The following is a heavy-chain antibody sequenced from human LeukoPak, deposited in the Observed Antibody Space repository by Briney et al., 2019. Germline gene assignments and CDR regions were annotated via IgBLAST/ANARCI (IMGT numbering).Heavy chain of an antibody. J-gene: IGHJ4*02. V-gene: IGHV3-33*06. Sequence: GGSLRLSCAASGFTFSSYGMHWVRQAPGKGLEWVAVIWYDGSTKYYADSVKGRFTISRDNSKNTLYLQMNSLRAEDTAVYYCAKPGTWFGELLTLSYFDYWGQGTLVTVSS. CDR2: IWYDGSTK. CDR1: GFTFSSYG. D-gene: IGHD3-10*01. CDR3: AKPGTWFGELLTLSYFDY.